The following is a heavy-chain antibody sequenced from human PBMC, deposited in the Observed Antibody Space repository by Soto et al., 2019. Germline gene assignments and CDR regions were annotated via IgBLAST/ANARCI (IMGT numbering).Heavy chain of an antibody. V-gene: IGHV4-31*03. CDR3: ARAYSSGWIGIFDY. CDR2: IYYSGST. J-gene: IGHJ4*02. CDR1: GGSISSGGYY. D-gene: IGHD6-19*01. Sequence: SETLSLTCTVSGGSISSGGYYWSWIRQHPGKGLEWIGYIYYSGSTYYNPSLKSRVTISVDTSKNQFSLKLRYVTAADTAVYYCARAYSSGWIGIFDYWGQGTLVTVSS.